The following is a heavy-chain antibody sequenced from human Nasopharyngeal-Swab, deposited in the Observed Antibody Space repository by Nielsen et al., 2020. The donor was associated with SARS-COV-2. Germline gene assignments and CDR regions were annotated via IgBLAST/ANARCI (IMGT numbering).Heavy chain of an antibody. D-gene: IGHD3-3*01. V-gene: IGHV4-4*02. CDR3: ARGDFWSGYPPVYYGMDV. Sequence: SETLSLICAVSGGSISSSNWWSWVRQPPGKGLEWIGEIYHSGSTNYNPSLKSRVTISVDKSKNQFSLKLSSVTAADTAVYYCARGDFWSGYPPVYYGMDVWGQGTTVTVSS. J-gene: IGHJ6*02. CDR1: GGSISSSNW. CDR2: IYHSGST.